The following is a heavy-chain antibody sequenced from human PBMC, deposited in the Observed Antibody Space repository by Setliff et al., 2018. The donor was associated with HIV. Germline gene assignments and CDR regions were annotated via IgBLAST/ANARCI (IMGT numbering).Heavy chain of an antibody. CDR2: ISAYNGNT. Sequence: ASVKVSCKSSGYTFTGSFMHWVRQAPGQGLEWMGWISAYNGNTNYAQKLQGRVTMTTDTSTSTAYMELRSLRSDDTAIYYCARQVGSQYSYWAYYFDSWGQGALVTVSS. J-gene: IGHJ4*02. V-gene: IGHV1-18*04. D-gene: IGHD5-18*01. CDR3: ARQVGSQYSYWAYYFDS. CDR1: GYTFTGSF.